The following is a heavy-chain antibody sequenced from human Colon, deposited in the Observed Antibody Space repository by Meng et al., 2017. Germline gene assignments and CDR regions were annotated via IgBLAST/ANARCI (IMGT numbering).Heavy chain of an antibody. J-gene: IGHJ4*02. Sequence: VPPKQWGAGLLKPSETLSLTCAVYGGSFIGYYWSWIRQPPGKGLEWIGEINHSGSTNYNPSLKSRFTISVDTSKNQFSLKLKSVTAADTAVYYCARERDYYDSSGSNIGWYLDYWGQGTLVTVSS. CDR1: GGSFIGYY. D-gene: IGHD3-22*01. CDR3: ARERDYYDSSGSNIGWYLDY. CDR2: INHSGST. V-gene: IGHV4-34*01.